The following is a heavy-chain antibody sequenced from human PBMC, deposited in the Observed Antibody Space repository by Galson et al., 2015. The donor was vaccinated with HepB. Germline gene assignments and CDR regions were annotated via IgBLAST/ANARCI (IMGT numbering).Heavy chain of an antibody. CDR2: IDPSDSYT. CDR1: GYSFTSFF. Sequence: QSGAEVKKPGESLRISCKASGYSFTSFFIIWVRQMPGKGLEWIGRIDPSDSYTNYSPSFQGHVTISVDKSIDTVYLQWNSLKPSDTAMYYCALPVPAPQDYWGQGTLVTVSS. J-gene: IGHJ4*02. CDR3: ALPVPAPQDY. D-gene: IGHD2-21*02. V-gene: IGHV5-10-1*01.